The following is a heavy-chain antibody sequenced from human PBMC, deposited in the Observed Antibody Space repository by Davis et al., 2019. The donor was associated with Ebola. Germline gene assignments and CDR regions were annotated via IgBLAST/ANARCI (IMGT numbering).Heavy chain of an antibody. CDR2: ISYDGSNK. V-gene: IGHV3-30-3*01. CDR3: ARGAGYSYSDFDY. J-gene: IGHJ4*02. CDR1: GFTFSSYA. D-gene: IGHD5-18*01. Sequence: PGGSLRLSCAASGFTFSSYAMHWVRQAPGKGLEWVAVISYDGSNKYYADSVKGRFTISRDNSKNTLYLQMNSLRAEDTAVYYCARGAGYSYSDFDYWGQGTLVTVSS.